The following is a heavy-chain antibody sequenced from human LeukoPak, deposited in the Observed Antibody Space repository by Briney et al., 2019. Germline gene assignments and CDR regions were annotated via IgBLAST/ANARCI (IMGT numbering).Heavy chain of an antibody. Sequence: ETLSLTCAVSGGSISSSNWWSWVRQPPGKGLEWVANIKQDGSEKNYVDSVKGRFTISRDNAKTSLYLQMNSLRAEDTAVYYCARSLWPEDYWGQGTLVTVSS. J-gene: IGHJ4*02. CDR3: ARSLWPEDY. V-gene: IGHV3-7*01. CDR1: GGSISSSNW. D-gene: IGHD5-18*01. CDR2: IKQDGSEK.